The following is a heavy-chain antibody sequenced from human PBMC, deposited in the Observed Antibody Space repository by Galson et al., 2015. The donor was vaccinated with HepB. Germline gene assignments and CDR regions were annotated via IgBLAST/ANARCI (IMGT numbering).Heavy chain of an antibody. D-gene: IGHD6-19*01. Sequence: SVKVSCKASGGTFSSYAISWVRQAPGQGLEWMGGIIPIFGTANCAQKFQGRVTITADKSTSTAYMELSSLRSEDTAVYYCARVGKRTEQWLVDFSPLQEKYYYGMDVWGQGTTVTVSS. V-gene: IGHV1-69*06. CDR1: GGTFSSYA. CDR2: IIPIFGTA. CDR3: ARVGKRTEQWLVDFSPLQEKYYYGMDV. J-gene: IGHJ6*02.